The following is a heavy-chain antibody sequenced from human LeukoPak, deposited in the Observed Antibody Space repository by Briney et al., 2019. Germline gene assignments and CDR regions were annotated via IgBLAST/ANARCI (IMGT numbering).Heavy chain of an antibody. V-gene: IGHV3-21*01. J-gene: IGHJ6*02. Sequence: GGSLRLSCAASGFTFSSYSMNWVRQAPGKGLEWVSSISNSSSYIYYADSVKGRFTISRDNAKNSLYLQMNSLRAEDTAVYYCARGGYCSSTSCPKYYYYYGMDVWGQGTTVTVSS. CDR2: ISNSSSYI. CDR3: ARGGYCSSTSCPKYYYYYGMDV. D-gene: IGHD2-2*01. CDR1: GFTFSSYS.